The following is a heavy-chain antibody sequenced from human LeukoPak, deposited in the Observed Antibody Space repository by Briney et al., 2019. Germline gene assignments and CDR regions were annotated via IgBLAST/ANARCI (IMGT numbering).Heavy chain of an antibody. CDR3: ATGEYSSGWYIFY. V-gene: IGHV1-69*05. J-gene: IGHJ4*02. D-gene: IGHD6-19*01. CDR2: IIPIFGTA. CDR1: GGTFSSYA. Sequence: GASVKVSCKASGGTFSSYAISWVRQAPGQGLEWMGGIIPIFGTANYAQKFQGRVTITTDESTSTAYMELSSLRSEDTAVYYCATGEYSSGWYIFYWGQGTLVTVSS.